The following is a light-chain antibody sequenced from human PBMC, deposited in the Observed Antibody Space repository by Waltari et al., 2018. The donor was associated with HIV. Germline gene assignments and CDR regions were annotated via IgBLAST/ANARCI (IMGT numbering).Light chain of an antibody. CDR2: GNS. CDR1: SSNIGAGYD. Sequence: QSVLTQPPSVSGAPGQRVTISCTGSSSNIGAGYDVQWYQQLPGTPPKLLIYGNSNRPSGVPDRFSGSKSGTSASLAITGLQAEDEADYYCQSYDSSLSGVVFGGGTKLTVL. V-gene: IGLV1-40*01. CDR3: QSYDSSLSGVV. J-gene: IGLJ2*01.